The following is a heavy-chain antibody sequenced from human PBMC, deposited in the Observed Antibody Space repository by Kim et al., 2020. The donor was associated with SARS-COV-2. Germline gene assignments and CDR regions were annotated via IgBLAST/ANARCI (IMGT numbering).Heavy chain of an antibody. V-gene: IGHV3-13*01. J-gene: IGHJ3*02. Sequence: PGSVKGRFTISRENAKNSLYLQMNSLRAGDTAVYYCARGGSYSLRSAFDIWGQGTMVTVSS. D-gene: IGHD1-26*01. CDR3: ARGGSYSLRSAFDI.